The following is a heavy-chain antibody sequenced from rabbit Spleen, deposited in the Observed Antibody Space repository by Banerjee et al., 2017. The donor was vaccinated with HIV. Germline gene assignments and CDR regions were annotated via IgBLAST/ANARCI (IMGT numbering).Heavy chain of an antibody. D-gene: IGHD2-1*01. V-gene: IGHV1S45*01. Sequence: QEQLVESGGGLVKPEGSLKLSCTASGFSFSNKAVMCWVRQAPGKGLEWIACINAITGKAVYANWAKGRFTISKTSSTTVPLQVTSLTAADTATYFCARGSATMTMVITGYYFNLWGPGTLVTVS. J-gene: IGHJ4*01. CDR2: INAITGKA. CDR1: GFSFSNKAV. CDR3: ARGSATMTMVITGYYFNL.